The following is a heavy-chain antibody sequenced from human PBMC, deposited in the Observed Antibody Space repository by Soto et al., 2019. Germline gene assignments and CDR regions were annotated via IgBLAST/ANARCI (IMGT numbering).Heavy chain of an antibody. Sequence: SETLCLTCIVSGGFISNYYWSWIRQPPGKGLEWIGYIYYSGSTNYNPSLQSRVTISVDTSKNQFSLKLSSVTAADTAVYYCARNGDCNPTGCIFGWFAPGGPGTLFPAS. CDR3: ARNGDCNPTGCIFGWFAP. J-gene: IGHJ5*02. D-gene: IGHD3-3*02. CDR1: GGFISNYY. CDR2: IYYSGST. V-gene: IGHV4-59*01.